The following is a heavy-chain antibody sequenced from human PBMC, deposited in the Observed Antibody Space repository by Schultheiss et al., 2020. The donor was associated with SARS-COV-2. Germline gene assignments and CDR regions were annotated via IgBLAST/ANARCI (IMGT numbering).Heavy chain of an antibody. J-gene: IGHJ4*02. CDR1: GFTFSSYG. CDR2: IWYDGSNK. Sequence: GESLKISCAASGFTFSSYGMHWVRQAPGKGLEWVAVIWYDGSNKYYADSVKGRFTISRDNSKNTLYLQMNSLRAEDTAVYYCTRDIDSHYFDYWGQGTLVTVSS. D-gene: IGHD1-26*01. V-gene: IGHV3-33*08. CDR3: TRDIDSHYFDY.